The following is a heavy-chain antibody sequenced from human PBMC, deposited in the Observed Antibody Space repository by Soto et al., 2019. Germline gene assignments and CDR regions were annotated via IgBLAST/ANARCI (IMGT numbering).Heavy chain of an antibody. J-gene: IGHJ6*02. CDR2: IYHSGST. CDR3: ARLAPIAAADGMDV. V-gene: IGHV4-38-2*01. CDR1: GYSISSGYY. D-gene: IGHD6-13*01. Sequence: PSETLSLTCAVSGYSISSGYYWGWIRQSPGKGLEWIGSIYHSGSTYNNPSLKSRVIISVDTSKNQFSLKLSSVTAADTAVYYCARLAPIAAADGMDVWGQGTTVTVSS.